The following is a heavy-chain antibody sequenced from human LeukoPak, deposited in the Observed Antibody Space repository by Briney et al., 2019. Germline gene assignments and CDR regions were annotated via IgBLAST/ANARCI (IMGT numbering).Heavy chain of an antibody. CDR3: ARVQTIPAYIDY. CDR2: ISSCSTYI. Sequence: GGSLRLSCAASGFTFSSYSMNWVRQAPGKGLEWVSSISSCSTYIYYADSVKGRFTISRDNAKNSLYLQMNSLRAEDTAVYYCARVQTIPAYIDYWGQGTLVTVSS. D-gene: IGHD1-14*01. CDR1: GFTFSSYS. J-gene: IGHJ4*02. V-gene: IGHV3-21*01.